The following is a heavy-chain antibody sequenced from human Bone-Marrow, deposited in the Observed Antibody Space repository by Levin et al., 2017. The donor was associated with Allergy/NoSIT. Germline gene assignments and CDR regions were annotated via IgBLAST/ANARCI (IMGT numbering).Heavy chain of an antibody. CDR3: AREVVVVAAKFGY. D-gene: IGHD2-15*01. CDR1: GFTVSSNY. CDR2: IYSGGST. J-gene: IGHJ4*02. Sequence: HGESLKISCAASGFTVSSNYMSWVRQAPGKGLEWVSVIYSGGSTYYADSVKGRFTISRDNSKNTLYLQMNSLRAEDTAVYYCAREVVVVAAKFGYWGQGTLVTVSS. V-gene: IGHV3-53*01.